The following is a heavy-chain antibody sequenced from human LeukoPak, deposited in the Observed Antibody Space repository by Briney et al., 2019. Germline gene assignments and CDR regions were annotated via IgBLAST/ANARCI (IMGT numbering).Heavy chain of an antibody. Sequence: SETLSLTCTVSGGSISSYYWSWIRQPPGKGLEWIGYIYYSGSTNYNPSLKSRVTISVDTSKNQFSLKLSSVTAADMAVYYCAREGPKIAAAGKRGNWFDPWGQGTLVTVSS. CDR1: GGSISSYY. CDR2: IYYSGST. D-gene: IGHD6-13*01. V-gene: IGHV4-59*01. J-gene: IGHJ5*02. CDR3: AREGPKIAAAGKRGNWFDP.